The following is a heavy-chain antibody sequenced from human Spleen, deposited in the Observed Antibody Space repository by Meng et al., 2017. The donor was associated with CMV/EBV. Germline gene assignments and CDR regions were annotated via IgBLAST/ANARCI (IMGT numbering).Heavy chain of an antibody. Sequence: GESLKISCAASGFTLSSYAMSWVRQAPGKGLEWVSLIHSASSSTYYADSVKGRFTISRDNAKNSLYLQMNSLRAEDTAVYYCASGIVVVPAAIEYGMDVWGQGTTVTVSS. CDR3: ASGIVVVPAAIEYGMDV. CDR2: IHSASSST. CDR1: GFTLSSYA. V-gene: IGHV3-23*03. D-gene: IGHD2-2*02. J-gene: IGHJ6*02.